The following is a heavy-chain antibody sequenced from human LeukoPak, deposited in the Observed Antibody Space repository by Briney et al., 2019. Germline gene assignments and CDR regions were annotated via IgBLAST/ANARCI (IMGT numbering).Heavy chain of an antibody. CDR1: GYTFTSYG. CDR3: ARYRRYFDWDVLDY. J-gene: IGHJ4*02. D-gene: IGHD3-9*01. Sequence: GASVKVSCKASGYTFTSYGISWVRQAPGQWLEWMGWISAYNGNTNYAQKLQGRVTMTADTSTSTAYMELRSLRSDDTAVYYCARYRRYFDWDVLDYWGQGTLVTVSS. CDR2: ISAYNGNT. V-gene: IGHV1-18*01.